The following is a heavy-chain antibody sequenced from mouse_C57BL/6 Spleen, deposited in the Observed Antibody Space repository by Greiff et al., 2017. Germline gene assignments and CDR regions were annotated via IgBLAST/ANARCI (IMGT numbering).Heavy chain of an antibody. D-gene: IGHD3-2*02. V-gene: IGHV1-76*01. CDR1: GYTFTDYY. Sequence: QVQLQQSGAELVRPGASVKLSCKASGYTFTDYYINWVKQRPGQGLEWIARIYPGSGNTYYNEKFKGKATLTAEKSSSTAYMQRSSLTSEDSAVYFCARLGTAQNFFDYWGQGTTLTVSS. CDR3: ARLGTAQNFFDY. CDR2: IYPGSGNT. J-gene: IGHJ2*01.